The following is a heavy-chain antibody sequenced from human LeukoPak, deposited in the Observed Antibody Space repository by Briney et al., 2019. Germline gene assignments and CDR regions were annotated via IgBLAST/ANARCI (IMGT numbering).Heavy chain of an antibody. CDR1: GGSISSYY. D-gene: IGHD6-13*01. Sequence: SETLSLTCTVSGGSISSYYWSWIRQPPGKGLEWIGYIYYSGSTNYNPSLKSRVTISVDTSKNQFSLKLSSVTAADTALYYCARSSSSSWYGFDPWGQGTLVTVSS. CDR2: IYYSGST. CDR3: ARSSSSSWYGFDP. J-gene: IGHJ5*02. V-gene: IGHV4-59*01.